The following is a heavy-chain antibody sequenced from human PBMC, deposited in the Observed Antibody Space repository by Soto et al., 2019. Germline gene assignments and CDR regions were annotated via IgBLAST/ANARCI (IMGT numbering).Heavy chain of an antibody. CDR3: ARVVFGGVIVRRRAFDI. CDR1: GFTFSSYE. J-gene: IGHJ3*02. Sequence: LRLSCAASGFTFSSYEMNWVRQAPGQGLEWVSYISSSGSTIYYADSVKGRFTISRDNAKNSLYLQMNSLRAEDTAVYYCARVVFGGVIVRRRAFDIWGQGTMVTVSS. D-gene: IGHD3-16*02. CDR2: ISSSGSTI. V-gene: IGHV3-48*03.